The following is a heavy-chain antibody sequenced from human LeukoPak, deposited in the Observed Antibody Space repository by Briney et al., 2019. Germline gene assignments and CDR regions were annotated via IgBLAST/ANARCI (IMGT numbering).Heavy chain of an antibody. J-gene: IGHJ5*02. V-gene: IGHV5-51*01. CDR3: ARHKDYDFWSGYPFPGWFDP. Sequence: GESLKISCKGSGYNFSSYWIGWVRQMAGKGLEWMGIIYPGDSDTRYSPSFQGQVTISADKSISTAYLQWSSLKASDTAMYYCARHKDYDFWSGYPFPGWFDPWGQGTLVTVSS. CDR2: IYPGDSDT. CDR1: GYNFSSYW. D-gene: IGHD3-3*01.